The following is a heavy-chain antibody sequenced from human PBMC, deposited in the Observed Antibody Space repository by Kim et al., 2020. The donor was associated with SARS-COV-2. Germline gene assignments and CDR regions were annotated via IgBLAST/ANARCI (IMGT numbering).Heavy chain of an antibody. CDR1: GFTFDIYA. CDR3: EKVVIMADYNSYYYYGMDV. Sequence: GGSLRLSCVASGFTFDIYAMSWVRQAPGKGLEWVSVISGGGGNKFYADSVRCRFTISRDNSKNTLFLQMNSLRDEDTAIYYWEKVVIMADYNSYYYYGMDVWGLGTTVTVSS. J-gene: IGHJ6*02. D-gene: IGHD2-21*01. V-gene: IGHV3-23*01. CDR2: ISGGGGNK.